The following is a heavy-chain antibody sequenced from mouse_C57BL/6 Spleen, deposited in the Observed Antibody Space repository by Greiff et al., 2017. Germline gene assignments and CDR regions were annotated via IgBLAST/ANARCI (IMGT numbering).Heavy chain of an antibody. V-gene: IGHV1-18*01. Sequence: VQLKESGPELVKPGASVKIPCKASGYTFTDYNMDWVKQSHGKSLEWIGDINPNNGGTIYNQKFMGKATLTVDKSSSTAYMELRSLTSEDTAVYYCARRGLDYSSSYARYFDVWGTGTTVTVSS. CDR2: INPNNGGT. D-gene: IGHD1-1*01. J-gene: IGHJ1*03. CDR1: GYTFTDYN. CDR3: ARRGLDYSSSYARYFDV.